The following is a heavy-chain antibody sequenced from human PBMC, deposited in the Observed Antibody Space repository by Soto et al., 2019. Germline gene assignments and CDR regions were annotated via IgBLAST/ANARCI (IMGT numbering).Heavy chain of an antibody. V-gene: IGHV3-23*01. Sequence: GGSLRLSCAASGFTFNNYSMNWVRQAPGKGLEWVATISGTGGSTYYADSVKGRFTISRDNSKNTLYLQMNSLRVEDTAVYYCAKDRLGGNFDYWGQGTQVTVSS. CDR2: ISGTGGST. J-gene: IGHJ4*02. CDR1: GFTFNNYS. CDR3: AKDRLGGNFDY.